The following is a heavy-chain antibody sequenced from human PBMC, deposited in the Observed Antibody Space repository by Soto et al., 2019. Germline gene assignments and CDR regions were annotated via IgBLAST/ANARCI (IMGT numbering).Heavy chain of an antibody. V-gene: IGHV2-5*02. CDR2: IYWDDDK. J-gene: IGHJ6*02. CDR1: AFSLSTGGVG. D-gene: IGHD2-21*02. CDR3: IQSRCGGDCLQSYASYYYYGMDV. Sequence: QITLKESGPTLVKPTQTLTLTCTFSAFSLSTGGVGVGWIRQPSGKALEWLALIYWDDDKRYSPSLRSRLTITKDNSKNQVVLTMTNMDPVDTATYYCIQSRCGGDCLQSYASYYYYGMDVWGQGTTVTVSS.